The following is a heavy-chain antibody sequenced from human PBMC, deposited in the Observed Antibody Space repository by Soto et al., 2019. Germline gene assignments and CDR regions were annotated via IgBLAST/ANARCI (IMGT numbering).Heavy chain of an antibody. D-gene: IGHD2-15*01. Sequence: EVQLLESGGGLVQPGGSLRLSCVASGLTFSSYAMSWVRQGPGKGLGWVSVISSGGGSTYYADSVKGRFTISRDNSNNTFYLRMNNLRADDTAVYFCAKYWQEVSRFGMDVWGQGTTVTVSS. V-gene: IGHV3-23*01. CDR2: ISSGGGST. CDR1: GLTFSSYA. CDR3: AKYWQEVSRFGMDV. J-gene: IGHJ6*01.